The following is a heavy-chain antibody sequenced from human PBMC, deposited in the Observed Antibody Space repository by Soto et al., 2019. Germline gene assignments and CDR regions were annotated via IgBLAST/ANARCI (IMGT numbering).Heavy chain of an antibody. V-gene: IGHV3-30*18. Sequence: QGQLVESGGGVVQPGRSLRLSCAASGFTFSHYGIHWVRQAPGKGLEWVAAISYDGSEKYSGDSVKGRLTISRDNSKNMLYLQLNGLRVEDTAVYYCVKLAGYYDSDGYDDPSDIWGQGTVVTVSS. CDR3: VKLAGYYDSDGYDDPSDI. CDR1: GFTFSHYG. D-gene: IGHD3-22*01. CDR2: ISYDGSEK. J-gene: IGHJ3*02.